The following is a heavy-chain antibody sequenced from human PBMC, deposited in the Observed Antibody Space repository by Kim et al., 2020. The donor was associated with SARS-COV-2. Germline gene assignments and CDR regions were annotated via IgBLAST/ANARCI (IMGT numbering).Heavy chain of an antibody. V-gene: IGHV3-23*01. J-gene: IGHJ3*02. CDR3: AKDQAGTCAVDI. Sequence: GGSLRLSCAASGFTFSNHDMAWVRQAPGKGLEWVSGISGSGGTTCYADSVRGRFTISRDNSKNTLYLQVNSLRAEDTAVYYCAKDQAGTCAVDI. CDR1: GFTFSNHD. D-gene: IGHD6-19*01. CDR2: ISGSGGTT.